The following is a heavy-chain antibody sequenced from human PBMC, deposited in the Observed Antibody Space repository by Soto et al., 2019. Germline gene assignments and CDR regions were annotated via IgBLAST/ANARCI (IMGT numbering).Heavy chain of an antibody. J-gene: IGHJ3*02. D-gene: IGHD2-15*01. CDR1: GFSFTNSA. CDR3: AAELYSGGRCCSFDI. V-gene: IGHV1-58*01. CDR2: IIIAGGGT. Sequence: ASVKASCKASGFSFTNSAVQWVRQARGQRLEWIGYIIIAGGGTKYAQNLQGRITITRDMSTSTAYMELSSLRSEDTAIYYCAAELYSGGRCCSFDIWGQGTVVTVSS.